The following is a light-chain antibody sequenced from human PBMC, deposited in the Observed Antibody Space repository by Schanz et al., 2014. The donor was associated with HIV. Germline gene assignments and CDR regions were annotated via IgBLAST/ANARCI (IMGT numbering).Light chain of an antibody. CDR1: QGISSY. Sequence: DFQLTQSPSFLSASVGDRVTITCRASQGISSYLAWYQQKPGKAPKLLIYAASTLQSGVPSRFSGSGSGTEFTLTISSLQPEDFATYYCQQYNTLSRTFGPGTKVE. J-gene: IGKJ1*01. CDR2: AAS. V-gene: IGKV1-9*01. CDR3: QQYNTLSRT.